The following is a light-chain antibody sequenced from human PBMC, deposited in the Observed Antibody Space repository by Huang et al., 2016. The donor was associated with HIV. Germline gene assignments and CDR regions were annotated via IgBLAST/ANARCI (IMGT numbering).Light chain of an antibody. V-gene: IGKV3-15*01. CDR3: QQYDNSWT. Sequence: ETVMTQSPDTLSVSPGERATLYCRASQSISTNLAWYQQKPGQAPRLLIYGASTRATGIPARFSGSGSGTEFTLTISSLQSEDFAIYYCQQYDNSWTFAQGTKVEI. CDR1: QSISTN. CDR2: GAS. J-gene: IGKJ1*01.